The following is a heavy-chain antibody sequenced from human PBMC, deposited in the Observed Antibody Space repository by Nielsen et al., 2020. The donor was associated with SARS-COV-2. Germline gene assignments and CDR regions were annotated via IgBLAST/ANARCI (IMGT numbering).Heavy chain of an antibody. J-gene: IGHJ4*02. CDR1: GYTFTSYG. V-gene: IGHV1-18*01. Sequence: ASVKVSCKASGYTFTSYGISWVRQAPGQGLEWMGWISAYNGNTNYAQKLQGRVTMTTDTSTSTAYMELRSLRSDDTAVYYCARDLVKTTVTTCGYWGQGTLVTVSS. D-gene: IGHD4-17*01. CDR2: ISAYNGNT. CDR3: ARDLVKTTVTTCGY.